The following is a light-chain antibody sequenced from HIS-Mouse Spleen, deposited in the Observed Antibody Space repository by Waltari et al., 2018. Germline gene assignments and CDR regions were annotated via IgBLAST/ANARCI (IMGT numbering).Light chain of an antibody. J-gene: IGLJ2*01. Sequence: SYDLTQPPSVSVSPGQTARITCSGDALPKKYAYWYQKKSGQAPVLVIYEDSKRPSGIPERFSGSRSGTMATLTISGAQVEDEADYYCYSTDSSGNHRVFGGGTKLTVL. CDR2: EDS. CDR1: ALPKKY. V-gene: IGLV3-10*01. CDR3: YSTDSSGNHRV.